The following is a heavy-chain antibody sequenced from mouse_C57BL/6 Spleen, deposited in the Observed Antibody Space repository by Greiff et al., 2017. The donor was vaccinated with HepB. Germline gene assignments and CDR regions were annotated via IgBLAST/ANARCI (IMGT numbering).Heavy chain of an antibody. J-gene: IGHJ1*03. D-gene: IGHD4-1*02. Sequence: QVQLQESGAELVKPGASVKMSCKASGDAFSSYQRNWVKQRPGKGLEWIGQIYPGDGNTNYNGKFKGKATLTADKSSRTDYMQLNSLTSEDSEVYFYPRIPTGPYWYFDVWGTGTTLTVSS. V-gene: IGHV1-80*01. CDR2: IYPGDGNT. CDR3: PRIPTGPYWYFDV. CDR1: GDAFSSYQ.